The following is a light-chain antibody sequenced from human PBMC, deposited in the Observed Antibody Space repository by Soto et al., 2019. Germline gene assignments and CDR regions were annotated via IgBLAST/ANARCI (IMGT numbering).Light chain of an antibody. CDR3: QQYNNWPPT. V-gene: IGKV3-11*01. J-gene: IGKJ5*01. Sequence: EIVLTQSPATLSLSPWERATLSCRASQSVSSYLAWYQQKPGQAPRLLIYDASNRATGIPSRFSGSGSGTDFTLTISSLQSDDFAVYHCQQYNNWPPTFGHGTRLEIK. CDR1: QSVSSY. CDR2: DAS.